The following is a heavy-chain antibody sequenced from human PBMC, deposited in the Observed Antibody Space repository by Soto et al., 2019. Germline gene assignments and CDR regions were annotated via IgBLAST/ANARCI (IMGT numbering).Heavy chain of an antibody. Sequence: LSLTCAVYGGSFSGYYWSWIRQPPGKGLEWIGEINHSGSTNYNPSLKSRVTISVDTSKNQFSLKLSSVTAADTAVYYCARNQRNFWSGYSLSYYFDYWGQGTLVTVSS. V-gene: IGHV4-34*01. J-gene: IGHJ4*02. CDR1: GGSFSGYY. CDR3: ARNQRNFWSGYSLSYYFDY. CDR2: INHSGST. D-gene: IGHD3-3*01.